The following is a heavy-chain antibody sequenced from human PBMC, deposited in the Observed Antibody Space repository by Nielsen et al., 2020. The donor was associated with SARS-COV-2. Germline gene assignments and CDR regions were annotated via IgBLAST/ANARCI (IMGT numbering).Heavy chain of an antibody. CDR3: ASSVSGYSGYDSPINYYYYYMDV. D-gene: IGHD5-12*01. Sequence: GGSLRLSCAASGFTFSSYWMSWVRQAPGKGLGWVANIKQDGSEKYYVDSVKGRFTISRDNAKNSLYLQMNSLRAEDTAVYYCASSVSGYSGYDSPINYYYYYMDVWGKGTTVTVSS. CDR1: GFTFSSYW. V-gene: IGHV3-7*03. CDR2: IKQDGSEK. J-gene: IGHJ6*03.